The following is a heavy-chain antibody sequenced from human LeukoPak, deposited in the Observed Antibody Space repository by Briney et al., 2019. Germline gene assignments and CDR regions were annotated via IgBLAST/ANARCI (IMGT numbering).Heavy chain of an antibody. CDR2: IKPNSGGT. CDR3: ASFAFSSTMVLGESLDYYMNV. V-gene: IGHV1-2*02. D-gene: IGHD3-10*01. J-gene: IGHJ6*03. CDR1: GCTFTGYY. Sequence: ASVKVSCKASGCTFTGYYMHWVRQAPGQGLEWMRWIKPNSGGTNYAQKFQGRVTMTRDTSISTAYIELSRLRSDDTAVYYCASFAFSSTMVLGESLDYYMNVWGKGTTVTVSS.